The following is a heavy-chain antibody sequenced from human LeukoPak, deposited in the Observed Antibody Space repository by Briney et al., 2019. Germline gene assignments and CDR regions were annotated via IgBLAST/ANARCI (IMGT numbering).Heavy chain of an antibody. CDR3: ARDRLRVLSTYGSGSYGY. Sequence: TGGSLRLSCAASGFTFSSYAMHWVRQAPGKGLEWAAVISYDGSNKYYADSVKGRFTISRDNSKNTLYLQMNSLRAEDTAVYYCARDRLRVLSTYGSGSYGYWGQGTLVTVSS. D-gene: IGHD3-10*01. V-gene: IGHV3-30*04. J-gene: IGHJ4*02. CDR2: ISYDGSNK. CDR1: GFTFSSYA.